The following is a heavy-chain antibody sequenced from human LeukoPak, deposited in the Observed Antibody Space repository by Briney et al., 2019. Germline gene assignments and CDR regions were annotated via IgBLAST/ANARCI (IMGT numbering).Heavy chain of an antibody. CDR1: GFTFSSNY. D-gene: IGHD6-19*01. J-gene: IGHJ6*02. CDR3: ARDRWITVSGPKRYYYYGMDV. V-gene: IGHV3-48*03. Sequence: GGSLRLSCAASGFTFSSNYMNWVRQAPGKGLEWVSYISASGSTIYYADSVKGRFTISRDNAKNSLYLQMNSLRVEDTAVYYCARDRWITVSGPKRYYYYGMDVWGQGTTVTVSS. CDR2: ISASGSTI.